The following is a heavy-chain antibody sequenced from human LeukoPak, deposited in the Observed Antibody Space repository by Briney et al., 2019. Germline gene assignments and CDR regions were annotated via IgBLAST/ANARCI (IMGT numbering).Heavy chain of an antibody. CDR3: ARIATGHGATGYNY. CDR1: GYTFTSYG. D-gene: IGHD1-1*01. J-gene: IGHJ4*02. V-gene: IGHV1-18*01. CDR2: ISAYNGNT. Sequence: GASVKVSCKASGYTFTSYGISWVRQAPGQGLEWMGWISAYNGNTNYAQKLQGRVTMTTDTSTSTAYMELRSLRSDDTAVYYCARIATGHGATGYNYWGQGTLVTVSS.